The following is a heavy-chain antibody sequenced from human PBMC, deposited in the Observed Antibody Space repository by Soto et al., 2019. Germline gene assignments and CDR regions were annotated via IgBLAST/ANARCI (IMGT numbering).Heavy chain of an antibody. CDR1: GGSISNYY. D-gene: IGHD6-19*01. V-gene: IGHV4-59*08. J-gene: IGHJ4*02. CDR2: IHNSENT. CDR3: TTGSGWTSDH. Sequence: QVQLQESGPGLVKPSETPSLTCTASGGSISNYYWNWIRQPPGKGLEWIGNIHNSENTNYNPSLMRRLTISLDTSNNQCSLKMNSVTAADTAVYYCTTGSGWTSDHWGRGTLVTVSS.